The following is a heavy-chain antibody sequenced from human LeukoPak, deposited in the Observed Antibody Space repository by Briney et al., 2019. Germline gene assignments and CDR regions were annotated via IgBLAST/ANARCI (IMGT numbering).Heavy chain of an antibody. CDR1: GGSICSSSYY. CDR3: ARQRADYFYHYLDV. Sequence: SETLSLTCTVSGGSICSSSYYWDWVRQPPGKGLEWIGNVYYGGNTFYNSSLESRVTISVDMSKNQFSLKLSSLTAADTAVYYCARQRADYFYHYLDVWGKGTSVTVSS. CDR2: VYYGGNT. J-gene: IGHJ6*03. V-gene: IGHV4-39*01.